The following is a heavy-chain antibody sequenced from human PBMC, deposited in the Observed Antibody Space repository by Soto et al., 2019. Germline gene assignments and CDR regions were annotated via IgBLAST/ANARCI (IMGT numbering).Heavy chain of an antibody. CDR1: GFTFSSYG. V-gene: IGHV3-23*01. CDR3: AKMAVGGSTSSPYGMDV. D-gene: IGHD2-2*01. Sequence: GGSLRLSWAASGFTFSSYGMSWVRQAPGEGLEWVSAISGSGGSTYYADSVKGRFTISRDNSKNTLYLQMNSLRAEDTAVYYCAKMAVGGSTSSPYGMDVWGQGTTVTVSS. J-gene: IGHJ6*02. CDR2: ISGSGGST.